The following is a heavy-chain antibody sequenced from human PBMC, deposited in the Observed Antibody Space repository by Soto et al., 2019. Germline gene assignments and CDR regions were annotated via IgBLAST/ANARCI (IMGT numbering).Heavy chain of an antibody. CDR3: ARVRSGRYRHYYFDY. V-gene: IGHV4-38-2*01. CDR2: IYHSGST. J-gene: IGHJ4*02. Sequence: SETLSLTCAVSGYSISSGYYWGWIRQPPGKGLEWIGSIYHSGSTYYNPSLKSRVTISVDTSKNQFSLKLSSVTAADTAVYYCARVRSGRYRHYYFDYWGQGTLVTVSS. CDR1: GYSISSGYY. D-gene: IGHD1-26*01.